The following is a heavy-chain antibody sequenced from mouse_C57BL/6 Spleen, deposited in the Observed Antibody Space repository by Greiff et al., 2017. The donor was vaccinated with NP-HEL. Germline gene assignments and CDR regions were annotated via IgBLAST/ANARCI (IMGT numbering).Heavy chain of an antibody. J-gene: IGHJ1*03. CDR1: GYTFTSYW. Sequence: QVQLQQPGAELVKPGASVKLSCKASGYTFTSYWMHWVKQRPGRGLEWIGMIDPNSGGTKYNEKFKSKATLTVDKPSSTAYMQLSSLTSEDSAVYYCALITTVEGGYFDVWGTGTTVTVSS. V-gene: IGHV1-72*01. CDR3: ALITTVEGGYFDV. CDR2: IDPNSGGT. D-gene: IGHD1-1*01.